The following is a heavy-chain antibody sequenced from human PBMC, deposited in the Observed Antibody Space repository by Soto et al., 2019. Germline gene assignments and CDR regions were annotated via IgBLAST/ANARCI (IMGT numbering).Heavy chain of an antibody. CDR2: ISGSGGST. CDR3: AKGGAAAKLEYLQH. J-gene: IGHJ1*01. CDR1: GFTFSSYA. V-gene: IGHV3-23*01. Sequence: GGSLRLSCAASGFTFSSYAMSWVRQAPGKGLEWVSAISGSGGSTYYADSVKGRFTISRDNSKNTLYLQMNSLRAEDTAVYYCAKGGAAAKLEYLQHWGQGTLVTVSS. D-gene: IGHD6-13*01.